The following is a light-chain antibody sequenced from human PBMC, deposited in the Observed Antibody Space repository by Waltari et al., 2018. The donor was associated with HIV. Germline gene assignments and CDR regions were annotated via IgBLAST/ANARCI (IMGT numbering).Light chain of an antibody. CDR2: WAS. V-gene: IGKV4-1*01. CDR1: QSLLYRSTNKDY. CDR3: QQYYSTPWT. J-gene: IGKJ1*01. Sequence: DIVMTQSPDSLAVSLGERATINCKSTQSLLYRSTNKDYVAWCQQKPGQPPKLLIYWASIRESGVPDRFSGSGSGTDFTLTISNLQAEDVAVYYCQQYYSTPWTFGQGTKVEIK.